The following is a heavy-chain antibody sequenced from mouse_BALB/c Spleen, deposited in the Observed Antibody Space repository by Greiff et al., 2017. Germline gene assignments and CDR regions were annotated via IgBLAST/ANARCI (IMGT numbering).Heavy chain of an antibody. CDR3: ARGIYYGYDGGAY. V-gene: IGHV5-6-5*01. CDR1: GFTFSSYA. D-gene: IGHD2-2*01. Sequence: EVQLVESGGGLVKPGGSLKLSCAASGFTFSSYAMSWVRQTPEKRLEWVASISSGGSTYYPDSVKGRFTISRDNARNILYLQMSSLRSEDTAMYYCARGIYYGYDGGAYWGQGTLVTVSA. J-gene: IGHJ3*01. CDR2: ISSGGST.